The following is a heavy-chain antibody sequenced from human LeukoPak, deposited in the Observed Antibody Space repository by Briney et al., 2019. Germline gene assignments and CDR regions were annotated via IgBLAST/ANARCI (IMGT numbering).Heavy chain of an antibody. CDR2: INPNSGGT. J-gene: IGHJ4*02. Sequence: GASVKVSCKASGYTFTGYYMHWVRRAPGQGLEWMGWINPNSGGTNYAQKFQGRVTMTRDTSISTAYMELSRLTSDDTAVYYCARDSSNSPGYWGQGTLVTVSS. CDR1: GYTFTGYY. CDR3: ARDSSNSPGY. D-gene: IGHD6-13*01. V-gene: IGHV1-2*02.